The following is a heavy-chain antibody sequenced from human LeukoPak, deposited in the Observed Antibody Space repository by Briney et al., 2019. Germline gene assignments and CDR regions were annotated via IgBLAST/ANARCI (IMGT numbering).Heavy chain of an antibody. V-gene: IGHV3-21*01. D-gene: IGHD3-22*01. Sequence: GGSLRLSCAASGFTLSSYSMNWVRQAPGKGLEWVSSISSSSSYIYYADSVKGRFTIPRDNAKNSLYLQMNSLRAEDTAVYYCARDHHYYDSSGLRSGCIDYWGQGTLVTVSS. CDR1: GFTLSSYS. CDR3: ARDHHYYDSSGLRSGCIDY. J-gene: IGHJ4*02. CDR2: ISSSSSYI.